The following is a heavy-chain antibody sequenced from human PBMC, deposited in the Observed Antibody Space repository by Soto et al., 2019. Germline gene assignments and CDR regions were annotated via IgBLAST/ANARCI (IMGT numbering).Heavy chain of an antibody. CDR3: ARDAAMTTVTHLPDY. D-gene: IGHD4-17*01. V-gene: IGHV1-18*01. CDR2: ISAYNGNT. CDR1: GYTFTSYG. Sequence: QVQLVQSGAEVKKPGASVKVSCKASGYTFTSYGISWVRQAPGQGLEWVGWISAYNGNTNYAQKLQGRVTMTTDTSTSTAYMELRSLRSDDTAVYYCARDAAMTTVTHLPDYWGQGTLVTVSS. J-gene: IGHJ4*02.